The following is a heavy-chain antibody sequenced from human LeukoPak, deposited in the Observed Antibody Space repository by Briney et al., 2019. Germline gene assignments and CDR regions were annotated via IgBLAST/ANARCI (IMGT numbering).Heavy chain of an antibody. CDR1: GGSITSSSYY. Sequence: SETLSLTCTVSGGSITSSSYYWGWIRQPPGKGLEWIGSIYYSGSTYYNPSLKSRVTISVDTSKNQFSLKLSSVTAADTAVHYCARDDFWTPTYGMDVWGQGTTVTVSS. D-gene: IGHD3-3*01. CDR3: ARDDFWTPTYGMDV. V-gene: IGHV4-39*01. CDR2: IYYSGST. J-gene: IGHJ6*02.